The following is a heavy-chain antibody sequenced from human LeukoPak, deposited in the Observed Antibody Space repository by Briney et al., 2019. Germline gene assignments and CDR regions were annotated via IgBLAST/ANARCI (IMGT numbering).Heavy chain of an antibody. CDR2: INPNSGGT. Sequence: GASVKVSCKASGYTFTGYYMHWVRQAPGQGLEWMGWINPNSGGTNYAQKFQGRVTMTRDTSISTAYMELSRLRSDDTAVYYCARDRGGITMVRGVTAPDYWGQGTLVTVSS. D-gene: IGHD3-10*01. CDR1: GYTFTGYY. CDR3: ARDRGGITMVRGVTAPDY. J-gene: IGHJ4*02. V-gene: IGHV1-2*02.